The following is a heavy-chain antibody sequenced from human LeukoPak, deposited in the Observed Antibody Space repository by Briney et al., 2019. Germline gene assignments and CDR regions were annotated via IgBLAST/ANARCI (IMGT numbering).Heavy chain of an antibody. CDR1: GFTFSSYW. CDR3: ARDNMLGYYFDY. CDR2: IKQDGSEI. D-gene: IGHD1-26*01. V-gene: IGHV3-7*01. Sequence: GGSLRLSCATSGFTFSSYWMSWVRQAPGKGLEWVANIKQDGSEIYYVDSVRGRFTISRDNAKNSQYLQMNSLRAGDTAVYFCARDNMLGYYFDYWGQGTLVTVSS. J-gene: IGHJ4*02.